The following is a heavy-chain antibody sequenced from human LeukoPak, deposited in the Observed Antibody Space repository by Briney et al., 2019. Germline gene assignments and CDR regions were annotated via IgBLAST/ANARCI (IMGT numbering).Heavy chain of an antibody. V-gene: IGHV4-39*01. J-gene: IGHJ4*02. CDR2: IYSSGNT. D-gene: IGHD1-26*01. CDR1: GASISSNNYY. Sequence: SETLSLTCTVSGASISSNNYYWGWVHQPPGKGLEWIGNIYSSGNTYYNASLKSRVTIYIDTSKNQFSLNLSSVTAADTAVYYCAKSGGSGLIDYWGQGTLVTVSS. CDR3: AKSGGSGLIDY.